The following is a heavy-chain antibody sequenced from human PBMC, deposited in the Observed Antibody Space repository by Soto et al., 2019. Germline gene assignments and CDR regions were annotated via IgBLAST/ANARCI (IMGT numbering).Heavy chain of an antibody. CDR1: GGTFSSYA. CDR2: IIPIFGTA. V-gene: IGHV1-69*13. CDR3: ARASATPDYDFWSGSPWFDP. J-gene: IGHJ5*02. D-gene: IGHD3-3*01. Sequence: SVKVCFKASGGTFSSYAISLVRQAPGQGLEWMGGIIPIFGTANYAQKFQGRVTITADESTSTAYMELSSLRSEDTAVYYCARASATPDYDFWSGSPWFDPWGQGTMVTVSS.